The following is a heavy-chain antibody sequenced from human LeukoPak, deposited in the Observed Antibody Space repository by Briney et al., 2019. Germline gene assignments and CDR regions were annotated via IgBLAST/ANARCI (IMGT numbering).Heavy chain of an antibody. CDR2: ISWNSGSI. Sequence: PGGSLRLSCAASGFTFDGYAMHWVRQAPGKGLEWVSGISWNSGSIGYADSVKGRFTISRDNAKNSLYLQMNSLRAEDMALYYCAKTSRIAAAGTRADAFDIWGRGTMVTVSS. J-gene: IGHJ3*02. V-gene: IGHV3-9*03. CDR3: AKTSRIAAAGTRADAFDI. D-gene: IGHD6-13*01. CDR1: GFTFDGYA.